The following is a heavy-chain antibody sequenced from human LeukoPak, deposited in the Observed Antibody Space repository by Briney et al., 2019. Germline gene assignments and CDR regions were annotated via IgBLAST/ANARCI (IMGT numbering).Heavy chain of an antibody. V-gene: IGHV4-59*08. CDR1: GGSISGYY. Sequence: SETLSLTCTVSGGSISGYYWSWIRQPPGKGLEWIGYIYYSGTTNSSPSLKSRVSISVDTSRNQFSLKLSSVTAADTAVYYCARQYYSSGPPRVFDYWGQGTLVTVSS. CDR2: IYYSGTT. J-gene: IGHJ4*02. D-gene: IGHD3-22*01. CDR3: ARQYYSSGPPRVFDY.